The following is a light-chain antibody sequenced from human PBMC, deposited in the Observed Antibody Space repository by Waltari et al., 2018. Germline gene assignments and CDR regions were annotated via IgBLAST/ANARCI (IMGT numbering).Light chain of an antibody. CDR1: QRFGRW. CDR3: QQYASYSGS. V-gene: IGKV1-5*01. Sequence: DIQMTQSPSTLSASVGDRVTITCRASQRFGRWLAWYQQKPGQAPKLLIYDISTLEGGVPSRFSGSGSGTEFTLTISNLQPDDFAAYFCQQYASYSGSCGQGTRLEIK. J-gene: IGKJ2*03. CDR2: DIS.